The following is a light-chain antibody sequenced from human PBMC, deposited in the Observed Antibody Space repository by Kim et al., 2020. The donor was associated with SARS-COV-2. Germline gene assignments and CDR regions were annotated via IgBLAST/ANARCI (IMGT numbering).Light chain of an antibody. CDR1: SSDVGSYNR. CDR3: SSHTSSSTLV. V-gene: IGLV2-18*02. Sequence: QSALTQPPSVSGSPGQSVTISCTGTSSDVGSYNRVSWYQQPPGTAPKLIIYEVSNRPSGVPDRFSGSKSGNTASLTISGLQAEDEADYYCSSHTSSSTLVFGGGTQLTVL. J-gene: IGLJ2*01. CDR2: EVS.